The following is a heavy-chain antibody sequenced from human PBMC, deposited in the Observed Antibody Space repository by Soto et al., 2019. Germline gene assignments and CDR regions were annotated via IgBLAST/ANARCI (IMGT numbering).Heavy chain of an antibody. J-gene: IGHJ6*02. CDR2: ISYDGSNK. D-gene: IGHD4-17*01. CDR3: AREYGDDSYYYGMDV. CDR1: GFTFSSYA. Sequence: QVQLVESGGGVVQPGRSLRLSCAASGFTFSSYAMHWVRQAPGKGLEWVAVISYDGSNKYYADSVKGRFTISRDNSKNPLYLQMNSLRAEETAVYYCAREYGDDSYYYGMDVWGQGTTVTVSS. V-gene: IGHV3-30-3*01.